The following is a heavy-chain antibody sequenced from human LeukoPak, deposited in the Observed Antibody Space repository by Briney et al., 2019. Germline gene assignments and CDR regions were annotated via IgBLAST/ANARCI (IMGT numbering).Heavy chain of an antibody. J-gene: IGHJ4*02. V-gene: IGHV3-66*02. CDR3: ARALYDFWSGYTLDY. CDR2: IYSGGST. Sequence: PGGSLRLSCAASGFTVSSNYMSWVRQAPGKGLEWVSVIYSGGSTYYADSVKGRFTISRDNSKNTLYLQMNSLRAEDTAVYYCARALYDFWSGYTLDYWGQGTLVTVSS. D-gene: IGHD3-3*01. CDR1: GFTVSSNY.